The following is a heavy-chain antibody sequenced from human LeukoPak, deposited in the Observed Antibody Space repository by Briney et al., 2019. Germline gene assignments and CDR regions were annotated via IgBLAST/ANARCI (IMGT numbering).Heavy chain of an antibody. Sequence: SQTLSLTCTVSGGSISSGGYYWGWIRQPPGKGLEWIGSIYYSGSTYYNPSLKSRVTISVDTSKNQFSLKLSSVTAADTAVYYCARHIAVAGTKGNWFDPWGQGTLVTVSS. D-gene: IGHD6-19*01. V-gene: IGHV4-39*01. CDR1: GGSISSGGYY. CDR2: IYYSGST. J-gene: IGHJ5*02. CDR3: ARHIAVAGTKGNWFDP.